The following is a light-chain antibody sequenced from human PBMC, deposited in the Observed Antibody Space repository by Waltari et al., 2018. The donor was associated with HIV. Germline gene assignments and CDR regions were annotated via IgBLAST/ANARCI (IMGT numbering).Light chain of an antibody. Sequence: EIVLTQSTVTLSLYPGERDTHSCSASQSVGNSLAWYQQKPGQTPRLLIYDASNRASGIPARFSGSGSGTDFTLTISSLEPGDFAVYYCQQRTDWLLTFGGGTNLEIK. CDR3: QQRTDWLLT. V-gene: IGKV3-11*01. CDR1: QSVGNS. J-gene: IGKJ4*01. CDR2: DAS.